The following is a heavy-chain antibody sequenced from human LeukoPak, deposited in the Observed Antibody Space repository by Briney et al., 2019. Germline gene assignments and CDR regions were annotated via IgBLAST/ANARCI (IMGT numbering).Heavy chain of an antibody. V-gene: IGHV3-48*01. J-gene: IGHJ4*02. CDR3: ARGAYYYED. Sequence: GSLRLSCAASGFTFSSYSMNWVRQAPGKGLEWVSYISSSSSTIYYADSVKGRFTISRDNAKNSLYLQMNSLRAEDTAVYYCARGAYYYEDWGQGTLVTVSS. CDR2: ISSSSSTI. CDR1: GFTFSSYS. D-gene: IGHD3-22*01.